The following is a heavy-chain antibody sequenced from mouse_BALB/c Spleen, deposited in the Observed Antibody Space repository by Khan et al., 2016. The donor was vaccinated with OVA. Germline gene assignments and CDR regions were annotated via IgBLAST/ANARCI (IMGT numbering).Heavy chain of an antibody. V-gene: IGHV5-6*01. CDR1: GFTFSTYG. D-gene: IGHD1-1*01. CDR2: VSTGGHYT. Sequence: EVELVESGGDTVKPGGSLKLSCAASGFTFSTYGMSWVRQTPDKRLEWVATVSTGGHYTYYTDTVKGRFTISRDNAKNTLYLQMSSLRSEDTAMFCCTGLAYYYDSEGFAYWGQGTMVTVSA. CDR3: TGLAYYYDSEGFAY. J-gene: IGHJ3*01.